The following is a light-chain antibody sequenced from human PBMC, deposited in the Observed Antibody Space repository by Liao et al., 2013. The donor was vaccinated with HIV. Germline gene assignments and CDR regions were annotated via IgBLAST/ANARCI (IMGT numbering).Light chain of an antibody. Sequence: SYELTQPPSVSVSPGQTASITCSGDKLGDEYASWYQQKPGQSPVLVIYQDTKRPSGISERFSGSNSGNTATLTISGAQAMDEADYYCQAWDSNTAYVFGTGTKVSVL. V-gene: IGLV3-1*01. CDR3: QAWDSNTAYV. CDR1: KLGDEY. CDR2: QDT. J-gene: IGLJ1*01.